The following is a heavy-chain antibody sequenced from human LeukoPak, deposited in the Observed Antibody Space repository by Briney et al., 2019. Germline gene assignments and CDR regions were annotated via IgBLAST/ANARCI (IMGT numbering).Heavy chain of an antibody. J-gene: IGHJ4*02. CDR2: INPSGGST. V-gene: IGHV1-46*01. CDR1: GYTFTSYY. CDR3: ALSQFDY. Sequence: ASVKVSCKASGYTFTSYYMHWVRQAPGQGLEWMGIINPSGGSTSYAQKFQGRVTMTRDMSTSTVYMELSRLRSDDTAVYYCALSQFDYWGQGTLVTVSS.